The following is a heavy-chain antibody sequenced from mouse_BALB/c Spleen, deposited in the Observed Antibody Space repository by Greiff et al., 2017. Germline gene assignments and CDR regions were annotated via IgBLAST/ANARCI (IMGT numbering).Heavy chain of an antibody. J-gene: IGHJ3*01. V-gene: IGHV1-15*01. CDR2: IDPETGGT. D-gene: IGHD4-1*02. Sequence: QVQLQQSGAELVRPGASVTLSCKASGYTFTDYEMHWVKQTPVHGLEWIGAIDPETGGTAYNQKFKGKATLTADKSSNTAYMELRSLTSEDSAVYYCTPQLGLFAYWGQGTLVTVSA. CDR3: TPQLGLFAY. CDR1: GYTFTDYE.